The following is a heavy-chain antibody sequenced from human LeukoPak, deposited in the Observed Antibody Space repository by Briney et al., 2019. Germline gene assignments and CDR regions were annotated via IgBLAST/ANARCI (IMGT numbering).Heavy chain of an antibody. CDR1: GFTFSSYG. CDR3: AKVRWATRDAFDV. V-gene: IGHV3-23*01. Sequence: PGGSLRLSCAASGFTFSSYGMSWVRQAPGKGLEWVSGVSGSGDSTYYAGSVKGRFTISRDNSKNTLFLQMTSLRGDDTAVYYCAKVRWATRDAFDVWGQGTMVAVS. D-gene: IGHD5-12*01. CDR2: VSGSGDST. J-gene: IGHJ3*01.